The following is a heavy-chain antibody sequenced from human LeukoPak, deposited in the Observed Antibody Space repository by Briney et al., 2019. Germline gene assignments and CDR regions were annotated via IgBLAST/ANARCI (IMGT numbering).Heavy chain of an antibody. Sequence: GGSLRLSCAASGFTFSSYGMNWVRQAPGKGLEWVSSISSNSSYIGYADSVKGRFTISRDNAKNSLYLQMNSLRAEDTAVYYCARKAGLVKYYYYGMDVWGQGTTVTVSS. J-gene: IGHJ6*02. CDR3: ARKAGLVKYYYYGMDV. V-gene: IGHV3-21*01. CDR2: ISSNSSYI. D-gene: IGHD6-19*01. CDR1: GFTFSSYG.